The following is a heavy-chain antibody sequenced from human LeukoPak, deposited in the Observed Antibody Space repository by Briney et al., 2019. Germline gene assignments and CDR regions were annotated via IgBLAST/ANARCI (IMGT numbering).Heavy chain of an antibody. V-gene: IGHV1-18*01. D-gene: IGHD3-22*01. CDR3: AIEVFETLISAYYTDV. CDR1: GYRFNSYG. J-gene: IGHJ6*03. Sequence: ASVKVSCKASGYRFNSYGISWVRQAPGQGLEWLGWISVNNGNTNYAQKLQGRVTMTTDTSTSTAYMELRSLRSDDTAVYYCAIEVFETLISAYYTDVWGEGTTVTVSS. CDR2: ISVNNGNT.